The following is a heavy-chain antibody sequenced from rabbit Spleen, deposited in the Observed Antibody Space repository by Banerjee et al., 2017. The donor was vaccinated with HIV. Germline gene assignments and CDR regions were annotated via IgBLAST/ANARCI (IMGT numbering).Heavy chain of an antibody. V-gene: IGHV1S7*01. CDR3: ARDSIYDGYAGYGYFYFNL. CDR1: GFDFSSYY. D-gene: IGHD8-1*01. Sequence: QLKESGGGLVQPGGSLKLSCKASGFDFSSYYMSWVRQAPGKGLEWIGYIDPVFGSAYYASWVNGRFSISRENTQNTVSLQLNSLTAADTATYFCARDSIYDGYAGYGYFYFNLWGPGTLVTVS. CDR2: IDPVFGSA. J-gene: IGHJ4*01.